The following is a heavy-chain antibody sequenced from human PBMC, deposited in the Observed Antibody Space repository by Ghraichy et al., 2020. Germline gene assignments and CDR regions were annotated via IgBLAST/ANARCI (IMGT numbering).Heavy chain of an antibody. D-gene: IGHD2-8*01. CDR1: GGSFSGYY. V-gene: IGHV4-34*01. J-gene: IGHJ6*02. CDR3: ARFPYCTNGVCYTYYYYGMDV. CDR2: INHSGST. Sequence: SKTLSLTCAVYGGSFSGYYWSWIRQPPGKGLEWIGEINHSGSTNYNPSLKSRVTISVDTSKNQFSLKLSSVTAADTAVYYCARFPYCTNGVCYTYYYYGMDVWGQGTTVTVSS.